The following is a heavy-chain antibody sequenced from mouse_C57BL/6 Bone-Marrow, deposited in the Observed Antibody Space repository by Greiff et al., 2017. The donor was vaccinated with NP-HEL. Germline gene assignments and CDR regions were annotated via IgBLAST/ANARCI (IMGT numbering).Heavy chain of an antibody. V-gene: IGHV1-81*01. D-gene: IGHD2-4*01. CDR1: GYTFTSYG. J-gene: IGHJ2*01. Sequence: LVESGAELARPGASVKLSCKASGYTFTSYGISWVKQRTGQGLEWIGEIYPRSGNTYYNEKFKGKATLTADKSSSTAYMELRSLTSEDSAVYFCASPGIYYDYDVGFDYWGQGTTLTVSS. CDR3: ASPGIYYDYDVGFDY. CDR2: IYPRSGNT.